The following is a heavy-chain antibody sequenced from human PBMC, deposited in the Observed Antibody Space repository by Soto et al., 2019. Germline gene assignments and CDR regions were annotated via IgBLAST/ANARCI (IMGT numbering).Heavy chain of an antibody. Sequence: QVQLQESGPGLVKPSQTLSLTCTVSGGSISSGGYHCNWIRQRPGQGLEWIGYVFYSGSTYYNPSLKSRLSMSVDTSMNQFSLKLRSVTAADTAVYYCARARDSSGLAFDIWGQGTMVTVSS. CDR1: GGSISSGGYH. CDR2: VFYSGST. D-gene: IGHD3-22*01. CDR3: ARARDSSGLAFDI. J-gene: IGHJ3*02. V-gene: IGHV4-31*03.